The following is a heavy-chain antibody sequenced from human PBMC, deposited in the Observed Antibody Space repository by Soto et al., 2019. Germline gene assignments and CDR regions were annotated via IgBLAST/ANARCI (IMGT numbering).Heavy chain of an antibody. Sequence: LRLSCAASGFTFSSYAMSWVRQAPGKGLEWVSAISGSGGSTYYADSVKGRFTISRDNSKNTLYLQMNSPRAEDTAVYYCAKDFNTWIQLWREYYYYYGMDVWGQGTTVTVSS. J-gene: IGHJ6*02. V-gene: IGHV3-23*01. CDR3: AKDFNTWIQLWREYYYYYGMDV. CDR2: ISGSGGST. CDR1: GFTFSSYA. D-gene: IGHD5-18*01.